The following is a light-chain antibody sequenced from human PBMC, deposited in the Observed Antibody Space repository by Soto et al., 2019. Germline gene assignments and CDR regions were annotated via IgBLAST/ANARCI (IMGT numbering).Light chain of an antibody. Sequence: MTQSPATLSVSPGERVTLSCRASQSVRTYLAWYQVKPGQAPRLLIYDASSRATVIPDRFSGSGSGTDFTLTISRLEPEDFAVYYCQQYGSSPSWTFGQGTKVDIK. CDR2: DAS. CDR1: QSVRTY. V-gene: IGKV3-20*01. CDR3: QQYGSSPSWT. J-gene: IGKJ1*01.